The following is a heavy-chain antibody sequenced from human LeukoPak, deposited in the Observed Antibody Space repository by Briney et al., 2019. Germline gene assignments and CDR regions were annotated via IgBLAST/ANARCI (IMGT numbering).Heavy chain of an antibody. Sequence: GESLKISCKGSGYSFTTYWIGWVRQMPGKGLEWMGIIYPGDSDARYSPSFQGQVTISADKSISTAHLQWSSLKASDTAMYYCARQGGSFLSNFDYWGQGSLVTASS. CDR2: IYPGDSDA. CDR1: GYSFTTYW. V-gene: IGHV5-51*01. D-gene: IGHD1-26*01. J-gene: IGHJ4*02. CDR3: ARQGGSFLSNFDY.